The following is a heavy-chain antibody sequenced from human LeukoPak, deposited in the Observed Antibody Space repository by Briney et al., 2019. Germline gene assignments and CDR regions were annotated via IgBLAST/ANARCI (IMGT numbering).Heavy chain of an antibody. CDR3: AKEDYGDIYWYFDL. CDR1: GLTFSNYA. J-gene: IGHJ2*01. V-gene: IGHV3-23*01. Sequence: PGGSLRLSCAASGLTFSNYAMSWVRQAPGKGLEWVSLIGGSGVNTFYADSVKGRFTISRDNSKNTLFLQMNSLRVQDTAVYYCAKEDYGDIYWYFDLWGRGTLVTVSS. CDR2: IGGSGVNT. D-gene: IGHD4-17*01.